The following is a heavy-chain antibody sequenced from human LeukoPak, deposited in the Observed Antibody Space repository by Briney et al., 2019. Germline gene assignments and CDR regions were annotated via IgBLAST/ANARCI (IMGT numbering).Heavy chain of an antibody. D-gene: IGHD3-22*01. V-gene: IGHV1-18*01. CDR3: ARWRDSSGDFDY. J-gene: IGHJ4*02. Sequence: ASVNLSCKAPGYTVTSYGISWVRQAPGQGLEWMGWISAYNGNTNYAQKLQGRVTMTTDTSTSTAYMELRSLRSGDTAVYYRARWRDSSGDFDYWGEGTLVTVSS. CDR1: GYTVTSYG. CDR2: ISAYNGNT.